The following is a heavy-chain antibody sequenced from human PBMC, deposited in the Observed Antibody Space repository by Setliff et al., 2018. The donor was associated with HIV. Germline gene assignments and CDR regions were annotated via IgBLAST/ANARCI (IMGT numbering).Heavy chain of an antibody. CDR2: INPTGGST. CDR3: ARDREYYYDNSGSPSFDY. D-gene: IGHD3-22*01. J-gene: IGHJ4*02. Sequence: SVKVSCKASGYTFSRYGISWVRQAPGQGLEWMGIINPTGGSTSYAQKFQGRVTITADKSTSTAYMELSSLRSEDTAVYYCARDREYYYDNSGSPSFDYWGQGTLVTVSS. V-gene: IGHV1-69*04. CDR1: GYTFSRYG.